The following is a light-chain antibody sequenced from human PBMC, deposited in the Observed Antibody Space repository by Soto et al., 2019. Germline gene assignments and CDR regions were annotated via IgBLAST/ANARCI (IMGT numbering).Light chain of an antibody. Sequence: SYELTQPPSVSVAPGQTARIPCEGNNIGTKSVHWYQQRPGQAPVMVIYYDIDRPSGIPERISGSNSGNTATLTISRVEAGDEADSYCQVWDSNTDHVVFGGGTKLTVL. J-gene: IGLJ2*01. CDR1: NIGTKS. CDR3: QVWDSNTDHVV. V-gene: IGLV3-21*04. CDR2: YDI.